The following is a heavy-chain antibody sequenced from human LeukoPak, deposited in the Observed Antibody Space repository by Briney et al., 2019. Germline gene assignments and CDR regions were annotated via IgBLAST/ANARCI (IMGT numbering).Heavy chain of an antibody. CDR3: AELGITMIGGV. V-gene: IGHV3-23*01. CDR1: GFTFSRYW. Sequence: GGSLRLSCAVSGFTFSRYWMAWVRQAPGKGLEWVSAISGSGGSTYYADSVKGRFTISRDNSKNTLYLQMNSLRAEDTAVYYCAELGITMIGGVWGKGTTVTISS. D-gene: IGHD3-10*02. CDR2: ISGSGGST. J-gene: IGHJ6*04.